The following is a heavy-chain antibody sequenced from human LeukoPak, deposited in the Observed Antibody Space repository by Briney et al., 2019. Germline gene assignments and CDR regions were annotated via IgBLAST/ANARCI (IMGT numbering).Heavy chain of an antibody. D-gene: IGHD3-22*01. CDR3: AKDLIRGYYYDSSGSAFDI. V-gene: IGHV3-23*01. CDR1: GFTFSSYA. Sequence: GGSLRLSCAASGFTFSSYAMSWVRQAPGKGLEWVSAISGSGGSTYYADSVKGRFTISRDNSKNTLYLQVNSLRAEDTAVYYCAKDLIRGYYYDSSGSAFDIWGQGTMVTVSS. J-gene: IGHJ3*02. CDR2: ISGSGGST.